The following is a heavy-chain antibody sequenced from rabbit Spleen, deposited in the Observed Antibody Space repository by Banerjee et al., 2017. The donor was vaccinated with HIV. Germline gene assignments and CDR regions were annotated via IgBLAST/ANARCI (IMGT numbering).Heavy chain of an antibody. CDR1: GFSFSSGYD. CDR3: ARDAGSGHYIDAYFDL. J-gene: IGHJ4*01. D-gene: IGHD8-1*01. CDR2: IYTGSNAIT. Sequence: QSLEESGGGLVKPGASLTLTCTASGFSFSSGYDMCWVRQAPGKGLEWIGTIYTGSNAITWFASWAKGRFTISRTSSTTVTLQMTSLTVADTATYFCARDAGSGHYIDAYFDLWGQGTLVTVS. V-gene: IGHV1S40*01.